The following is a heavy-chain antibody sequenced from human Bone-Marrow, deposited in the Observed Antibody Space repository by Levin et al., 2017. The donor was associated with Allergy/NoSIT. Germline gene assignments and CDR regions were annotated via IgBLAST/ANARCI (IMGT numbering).Heavy chain of an antibody. J-gene: IGHJ4*02. Sequence: ESGPTLVKPTQTLTLTCSFSGFSLSSSGEGVGWIRQPPGKALEWLALIYWDDEKRYSPSLKSRLTVTKDTSKNQVVLIMTNMDPVDTGTYYCAHLRDVYSYGSGTYRYFDYWGQGTLVTVSS. V-gene: IGHV2-5*02. CDR2: IYWDDEK. D-gene: IGHD3-10*01. CDR1: GFSLSSSGEG. CDR3: AHLRDVYSYGSGTYRYFDY.